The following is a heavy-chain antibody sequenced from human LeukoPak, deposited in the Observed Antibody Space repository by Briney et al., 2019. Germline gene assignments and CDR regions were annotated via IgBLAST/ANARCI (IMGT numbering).Heavy chain of an antibody. CDR2: MYHSGST. CDR1: GYSIRSGYY. V-gene: IGHV4-38-2*02. J-gene: IGHJ5*02. CDR3: ARVPGPNWFDP. Sequence: SETLSLTCTVSGYSIRSGYYWGWIRQPPGKGLGWIGNMYHSGSTFYNPSLRSRVTISVDTSKNQISLNLRSVTAADTAVYYCARVPGPNWFDPWGQGTLVTVSS.